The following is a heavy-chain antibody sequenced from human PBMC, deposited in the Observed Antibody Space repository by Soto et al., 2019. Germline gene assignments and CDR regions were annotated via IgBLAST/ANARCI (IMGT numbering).Heavy chain of an antibody. V-gene: IGHV1-69*13. CDR3: ARAMSPRYCSGSSCYSNYYYGMDV. CDR1: GGTFSSYA. CDR2: IIPIFGTA. D-gene: IGHD2-15*01. Sequence: GASVKVSCKASGGTFSSYAISWVRQAPGQGLEWMGGIIPIFGTANYAQKFQGRVTITADESMSTAYMELSSLRSEDTAVYYCARAMSPRYCSGSSCYSNYYYGMDVWGQGTTVTVSS. J-gene: IGHJ6*02.